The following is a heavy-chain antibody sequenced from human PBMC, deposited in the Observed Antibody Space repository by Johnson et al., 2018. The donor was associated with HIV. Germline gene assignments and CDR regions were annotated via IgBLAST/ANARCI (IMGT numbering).Heavy chain of an antibody. D-gene: IGHD6-19*01. CDR1: GFTFADYA. Sequence: VQLVESGGGLIQPGRSLRLSCTASGFTFADYAMSWFRQAPGKGLEWVSVIYSGGSTYYADSVKGRFTISRYNAKNTLYLQMNSLRADDTAVYYCARKQWLVIASDAFDIWGQGTMVTVSS. J-gene: IGHJ3*02. V-gene: IGHV3-66*01. CDR3: ARKQWLVIASDAFDI. CDR2: IYSGGST.